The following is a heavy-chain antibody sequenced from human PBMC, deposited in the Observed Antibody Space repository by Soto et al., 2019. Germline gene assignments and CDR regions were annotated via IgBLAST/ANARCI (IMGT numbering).Heavy chain of an antibody. J-gene: IGHJ4*01. D-gene: IGHD2-2*01. Sequence: TSVKASCKASGYTFTSYCISWLRQSPEQGLEWMGWISAYNGNTNYAQKLQGRVTMTTDTSTSTAYMELRSLRSDDTAVYSCARRIVVVPAATTRAYCFGNWGQGTLVSVSS. CDR2: ISAYNGNT. CDR1: GYTFTSYC. CDR3: ARRIVVVPAATTRAYCFGN. V-gene: IGHV1-18*01.